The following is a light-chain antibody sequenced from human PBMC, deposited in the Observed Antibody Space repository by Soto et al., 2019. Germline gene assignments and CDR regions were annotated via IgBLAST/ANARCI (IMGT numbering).Light chain of an antibody. CDR2: GES. CDR3: QKYGSSLWT. V-gene: IGKV3-20*01. J-gene: IGKJ1*01. Sequence: EIVLTQSPGTLSLSPGERATLSCRASQSVSSSYLAWYQQKPGQAPRLLIYGESSRATGIPDRFSGSGSGTDLTLTISRLEPEDFAVYYCQKYGSSLWTFGQGTKVDIK. CDR1: QSVSSSY.